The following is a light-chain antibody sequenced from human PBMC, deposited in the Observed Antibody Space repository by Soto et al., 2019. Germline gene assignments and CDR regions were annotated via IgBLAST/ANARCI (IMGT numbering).Light chain of an antibody. V-gene: IGKV1-6*01. J-gene: IGKJ1*01. Sequence: TQMTQSPLSLSASVGEKIIITCRASRDVGSDVSWYQQKPGQAPKLVIYAASKLYTGVPSRFSGRRSGTEFTLTISSLQPEEFASYYCLQDCGDSWTFGQGTKVEIE. CDR3: LQDCGDSWT. CDR1: RDVGSD. CDR2: AAS.